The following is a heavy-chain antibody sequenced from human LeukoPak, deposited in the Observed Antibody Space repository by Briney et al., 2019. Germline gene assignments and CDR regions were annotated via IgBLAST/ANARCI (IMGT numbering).Heavy chain of an antibody. J-gene: IGHJ5*02. D-gene: IGHD1-26*01. CDR2: ITRSGSST. Sequence: GGPLRLSCAASGFTISSSAATWVRQAPGKGLDWVSTITRSGSSTYYADSVKGRFTVSRDNSRNTLYLEMNSLRVEDTAIYFCAKDMGGRLGPWGQGTLVTVSS. CDR3: AKDMGGRLGP. CDR1: GFTISSSA. V-gene: IGHV3-23*01.